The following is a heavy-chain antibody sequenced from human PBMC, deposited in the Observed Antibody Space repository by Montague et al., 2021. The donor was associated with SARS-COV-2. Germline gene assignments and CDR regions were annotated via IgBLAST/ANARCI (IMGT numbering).Heavy chain of an antibody. CDR1: FGSFKNYF. V-gene: IGHV4-4*07. J-gene: IGHJ4*02. Sequence: SETLSLTCTVSFGSFKNYFWVWIRQPVGKGLEWIGRIFVTGVTKXTPSLKSRVTMSLDTSKNQFSLKLRSVTAADTAIYYFAGAFGSSFDFWGQGILVAVSS. CDR2: IFVTGVT. CDR3: AGAFGSSFDF. D-gene: IGHD6-13*01.